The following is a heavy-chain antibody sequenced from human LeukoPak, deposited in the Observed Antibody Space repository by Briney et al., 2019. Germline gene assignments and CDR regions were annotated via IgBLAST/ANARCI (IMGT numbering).Heavy chain of an antibody. CDR3: ARPLRFLEFNWFDP. CDR1: GGSFSGYY. Sequence: SETLPLTCAVYGGSFSGYYWSWIRQPPGKGLEWIGEINHSGSTNYNPSLKSRVTISVDTSKNQFSLKLSSVTAADTAVYYCARPLRFLEFNWFDPWGQGTLVTVSS. CDR2: INHSGST. D-gene: IGHD3-3*01. V-gene: IGHV4-34*01. J-gene: IGHJ5*02.